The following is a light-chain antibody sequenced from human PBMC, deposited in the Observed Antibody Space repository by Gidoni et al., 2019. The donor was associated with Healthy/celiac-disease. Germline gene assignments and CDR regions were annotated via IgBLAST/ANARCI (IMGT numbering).Light chain of an antibody. V-gene: IGKV1-39*01. Sequence: RVTITCRASQSISSYLNWYQQKPGKPPKLLIYAASSLQSGVPSRFSGSGSGTDFTLTISSLQPEDFATYYCQQSYSTLLYTFGQGTKLEIK. CDR2: AAS. CDR3: QQSYSTLLYT. CDR1: QSISSY. J-gene: IGKJ2*01.